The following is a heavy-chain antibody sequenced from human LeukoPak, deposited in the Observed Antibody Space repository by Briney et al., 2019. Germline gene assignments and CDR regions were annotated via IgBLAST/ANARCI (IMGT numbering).Heavy chain of an antibody. V-gene: IGHV3-23*01. D-gene: IGHD6-19*01. J-gene: IGHJ4*02. CDR3: AKGGSGWYPGFDY. Sequence: PGGSLRLSCAASGFTFNNYATNWVRQAPGKGLDWVSTIGSGDTTFYAGSVKGRFTISRDNSKSMLYLQMSSLTAEDTAIYYCAKGGSGWYPGFDYWGQGTLVTVSS. CDR1: GFTFNNYA. CDR2: IGSGDTT.